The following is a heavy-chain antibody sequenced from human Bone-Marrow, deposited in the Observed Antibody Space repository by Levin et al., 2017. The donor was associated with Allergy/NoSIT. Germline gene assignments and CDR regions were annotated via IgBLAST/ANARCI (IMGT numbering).Heavy chain of an antibody. CDR3: VKDRECGSHTCYRDFDS. CDR1: GFTFSDSL. Sequence: RAGGSLRLSCSASGFTFSDSLMHWVRQAPGKGLEYVSLISNDGANTYYADSVKGRFTVSRDNSKNTLYLQMSSLRPEDTAVYYCVKDRECGSHTCYRDFDSWGRGTLVTVSS. D-gene: IGHD1-26*01. J-gene: IGHJ4*02. CDR2: ISNDGANT. V-gene: IGHV3-64D*06.